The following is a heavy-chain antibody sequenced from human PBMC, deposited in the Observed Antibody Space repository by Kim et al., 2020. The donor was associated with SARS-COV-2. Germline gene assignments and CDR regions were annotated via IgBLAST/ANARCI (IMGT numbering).Heavy chain of an antibody. Sequence: SETLSLTCAVSGGSISSSNWWSWVRQPPGKGLEWIGEIYHSGSTNYNPSLKSRVTISVDKSKNQFSLKLSSVTAADTAVYYCARDGIAVAANGYYGMDVWGQGTTVTVSS. J-gene: IGHJ6*02. V-gene: IGHV4-4*02. CDR2: IYHSGST. D-gene: IGHD6-19*01. CDR3: ARDGIAVAANGYYGMDV. CDR1: GGSISSSNW.